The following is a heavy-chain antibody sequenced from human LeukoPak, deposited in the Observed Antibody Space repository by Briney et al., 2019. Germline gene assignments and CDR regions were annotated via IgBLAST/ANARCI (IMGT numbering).Heavy chain of an antibody. Sequence: GSLRLSCAASGFTFSSYSMNWVRQAPGKGLEWVSSISSSSSYIYYADSVKGRFTISRDNAKNSLYLQMNSLRAEDTAVYYCARVGYSYGPFDYWGQGTLVTVSS. CDR2: ISSSSSYI. V-gene: IGHV3-21*01. CDR1: GFTFSSYS. CDR3: ARVGYSYGPFDY. J-gene: IGHJ4*02. D-gene: IGHD5-18*01.